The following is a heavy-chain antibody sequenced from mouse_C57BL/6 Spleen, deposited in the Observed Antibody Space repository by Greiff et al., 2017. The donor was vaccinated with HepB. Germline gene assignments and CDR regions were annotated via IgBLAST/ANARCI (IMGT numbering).Heavy chain of an antibody. Sequence: EVNVVESGGGLVKPGGSLKLSCAASGFTFSSYAMSWVRQTPEKRLEWVATISDGGSYTYYPDNVKGRFTISRDNAKNNLYLQMSHLKSEDTAMYYCARESYYTKGFAYWGQGTLVTVSA. V-gene: IGHV5-4*01. J-gene: IGHJ3*01. CDR2: ISDGGSYT. D-gene: IGHD2-12*01. CDR3: ARESYYTKGFAY. CDR1: GFTFSSYA.